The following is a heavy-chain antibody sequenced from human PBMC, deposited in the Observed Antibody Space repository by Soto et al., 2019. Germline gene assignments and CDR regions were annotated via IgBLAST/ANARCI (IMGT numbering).Heavy chain of an antibody. J-gene: IGHJ4*02. CDR2: IYWNDDK. V-gene: IGHV2-5*01. CDR1: GFSLSTSGVG. D-gene: IGHD2-21*02. Sequence: QITLKESGPTLVKPTQTLTLTCTFSGFSLSTSGVGVGWIRQPPGKALEWLALIYWNDDKRYSPSLKSRLTITKDTSKNQVVLTMTNMDPVDTATYYGAHSLVVTASLSYWGQGTLVTVSS. CDR3: AHSLVVTASLSY.